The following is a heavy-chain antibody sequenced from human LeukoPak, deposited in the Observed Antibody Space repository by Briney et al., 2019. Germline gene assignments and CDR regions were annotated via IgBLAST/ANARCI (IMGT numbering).Heavy chain of an antibody. CDR3: ARDYGDSRFDY. CDR2: IYYSGST. CDR1: GASVSSGSYH. Sequence: PSETLSLTCTVSGASVSSGSYHWSWSRRPPGKGLEWIGYIYYSGSTNYNPSLKSRVTISVDTSKKQFSLKLSSVTAADTAVYYCARDYGDSRFDYWGRGTLVTVSS. J-gene: IGHJ4*02. V-gene: IGHV4-61*01. D-gene: IGHD4-17*01.